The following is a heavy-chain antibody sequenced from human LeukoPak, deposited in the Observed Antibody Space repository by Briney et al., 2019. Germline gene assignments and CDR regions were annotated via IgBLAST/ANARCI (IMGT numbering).Heavy chain of an antibody. J-gene: IGHJ4*02. CDR2: IIPIFGTA. Sequence: GASVKVSCKASGGTFSSYAISWVRQAPGQGLEWMGGIIPIFGTANYAQKFQGRVTITTDESTSTAYMELSSLRSEDTAVYYCARTYYYDFWSGYFDYWGQGTLVTVSS. V-gene: IGHV1-69*05. CDR3: ARTYYYDFWSGYFDY. CDR1: GGTFSSYA. D-gene: IGHD3-3*01.